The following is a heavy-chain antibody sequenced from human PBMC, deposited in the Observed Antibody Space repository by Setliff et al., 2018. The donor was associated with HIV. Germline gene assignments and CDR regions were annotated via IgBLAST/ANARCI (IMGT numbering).Heavy chain of an antibody. J-gene: IGHJ6*02. Sequence: SEILSLTCTVSGGSISSGDYYWSWIRQPPGKGLEWIGYIYYSGSTYYNPSLKSRVTISVDTSKNQFSLKLSSVTAADTAVYYCARDSVVKPGGMDVWGQGTTVTVSS. CDR1: GGSISSGDYY. V-gene: IGHV4-30-4*08. CDR3: ARDSVVKPGGMDV. CDR2: IYYSGST. D-gene: IGHD2-15*01.